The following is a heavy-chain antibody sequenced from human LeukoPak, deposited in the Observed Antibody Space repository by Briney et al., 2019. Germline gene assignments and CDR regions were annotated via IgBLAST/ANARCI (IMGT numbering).Heavy chain of an antibody. CDR3: AKAVYDTSGYYIDY. CDR2: IYASGGT. V-gene: IGHV4-4*07. Sequence: SETLCLTCTVSGGSLSTYVWTWIRQPAGKGLEWIGRIYASGGTTHTPSLESRVTMSVDTSKSQFSLKLSSVTAADTAVYYCAKAVYDTSGYYIDYWGQGTLVTVSS. J-gene: IGHJ4*02. D-gene: IGHD3-22*01. CDR1: GGSLSTYV.